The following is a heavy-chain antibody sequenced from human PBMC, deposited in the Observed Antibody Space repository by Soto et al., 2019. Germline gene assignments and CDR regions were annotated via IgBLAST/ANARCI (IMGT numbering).Heavy chain of an antibody. Sequence: SETLSVTCAVYGGSFSGYYWSWIRQPPWKGLEWIGEINHSGSTNYNPSLKSRVTISVDTSKNQFSLKLSSVTAADTAVYYCARQDPIRKYYYYMDVWGKGTTVTVS. CDR3: ARQDPIRKYYYYMDV. J-gene: IGHJ6*03. CDR1: GGSFSGYY. CDR2: INHSGST. D-gene: IGHD2-15*01. V-gene: IGHV4-34*01.